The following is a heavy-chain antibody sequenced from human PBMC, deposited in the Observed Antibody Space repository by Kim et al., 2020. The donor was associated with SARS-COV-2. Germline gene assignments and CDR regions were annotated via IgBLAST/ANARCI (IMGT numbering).Heavy chain of an antibody. CDR1: GGSISSYY. V-gene: IGHV4-59*01. J-gene: IGHJ5*02. CDR3: ARGHYDILTGYYTLWFDP. Sequence: SETLSLTCTVSGGSISSYYWSWIRQPPGKGLEWIGYIYYSGSTNYNPSLKSRVTISVDTSKNQFSLKLSSVTAADTAVYYCARGHYDILTGYYTLWFDPWGQGTLVTVSS. CDR2: IYYSGST. D-gene: IGHD3-9*01.